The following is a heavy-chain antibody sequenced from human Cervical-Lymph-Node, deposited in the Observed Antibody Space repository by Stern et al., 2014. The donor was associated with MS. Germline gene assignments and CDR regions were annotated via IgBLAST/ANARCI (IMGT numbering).Heavy chain of an antibody. J-gene: IGHJ6*02. CDR3: ARARIVVTGRYYFYYGIDV. D-gene: IGHD6-19*01. Sequence: QVQLQESGPGLVKPSETLSLTCTVSGDPITSYYWSWIRQPPGKGLEWIGYIHSSGSTNYNPSLKSRVTISVDTSKNQFSLKLSSVTAADTAVYYCARARIVVTGRYYFYYGIDVWGQGTTGTVSS. CDR1: GDPITSYY. V-gene: IGHV4-59*13. CDR2: IHSSGST.